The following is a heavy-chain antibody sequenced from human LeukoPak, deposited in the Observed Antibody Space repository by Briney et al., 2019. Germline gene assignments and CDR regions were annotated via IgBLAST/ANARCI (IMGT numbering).Heavy chain of an antibody. CDR3: ARVSIAVAEIDY. CDR2: IYYSGST. D-gene: IGHD6-19*01. CDR1: GGSXXXSSYY. J-gene: IGHJ4*02. Sequence: GGSXXXSSYYWGWIRQPPGTGLEWIGSIYYSGSTYYNPSLKSRVTISVDTSKNQFSLKLSSVTAADTAVYYCARVSIAVAEIDYWGQGTLVTVSS. V-gene: IGHV4-39*07.